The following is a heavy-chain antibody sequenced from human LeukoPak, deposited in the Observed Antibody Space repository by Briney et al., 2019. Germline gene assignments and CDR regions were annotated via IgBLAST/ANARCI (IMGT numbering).Heavy chain of an antibody. CDR3: ARAGMVRGVIISYFDY. CDR2: IYTSGST. V-gene: IGHV4-4*07. J-gene: IGHJ4*02. Sequence: SETLSLTCTVSGGSISSYYWSWIRQPAGKGLEWIGRIYTSGSTNYNPSLKSRVTMSVDTSKNQFSLKLSSVTAADTAVYYCARAGMVRGVIISYFDYWGQGTLVTVSS. CDR1: GGSISSYY. D-gene: IGHD3-10*01.